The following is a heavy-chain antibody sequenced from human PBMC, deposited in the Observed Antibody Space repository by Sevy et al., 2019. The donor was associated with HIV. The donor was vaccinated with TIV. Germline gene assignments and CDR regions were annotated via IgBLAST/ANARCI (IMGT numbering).Heavy chain of an antibody. Sequence: SLTCTVSGGSISSYYWSWIRQPPGKGLEWIGYIYYSGSTNYNPSLKSRVTISVDTSKNQFSLKLSSVTAADTAVYYCASGGRHYYDSSGYYEFGTFDYWGQGTLVTVSS. CDR1: GGSISSYY. CDR2: IYYSGST. J-gene: IGHJ4*02. D-gene: IGHD3-22*01. V-gene: IGHV4-59*01. CDR3: ASGGRHYYDSSGYYEFGTFDY.